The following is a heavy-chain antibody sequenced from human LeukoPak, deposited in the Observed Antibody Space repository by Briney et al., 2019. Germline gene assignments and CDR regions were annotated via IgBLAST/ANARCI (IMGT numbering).Heavy chain of an antibody. CDR3: AREGWVGGYSYGYFSGPNDDAFDI. J-gene: IGHJ3*02. CDR1: GFTFSSYG. V-gene: IGHV3-33*01. CDR2: IWYDGSNK. D-gene: IGHD5-18*01. Sequence: PGRSLRLSCAASGFTFSSYGMHWVRQAPGKGLEWVAVIWYDGSNKYYADSVKGRFTISRDNSKNTLYLQMNSLRAEDTAVYYCAREGWVGGYSYGYFSGPNDDAFDIWGQGTMVTVSS.